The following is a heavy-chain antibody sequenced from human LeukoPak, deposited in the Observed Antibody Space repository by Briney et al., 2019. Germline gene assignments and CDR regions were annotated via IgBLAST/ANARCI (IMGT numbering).Heavy chain of an antibody. Sequence: ASVKVSCKASGGTFSSYAISWVRQAPGQGLEWMGWINPNSGGTNYAQKFQGRVTMTRDTSISTAYMELSRLRSDDTAVYYCARDRSDYCTNGVCSPFVDYWGQGTLVTVSS. CDR1: GGTFSSYA. V-gene: IGHV1-2*02. CDR2: INPNSGGT. D-gene: IGHD2-8*01. CDR3: ARDRSDYCTNGVCSPFVDY. J-gene: IGHJ4*02.